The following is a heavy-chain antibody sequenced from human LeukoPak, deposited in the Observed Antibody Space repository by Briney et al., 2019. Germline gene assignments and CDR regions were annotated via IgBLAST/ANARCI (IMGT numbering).Heavy chain of an antibody. CDR1: GGTFSSYA. D-gene: IGHD1-26*01. J-gene: IGHJ6*02. CDR2: IIPMLGTV. CDR3: ARDQKVGATPYFGMDV. V-gene: IGHV1-69*04. Sequence: SVKVSCKASGGTFSSYAINWVRQAPGQGLEWMGRIIPMLGTVNYAQKFQGRVTIIADKLTSTAYMELSSLRSEDTAVYYCARDQKVGATPYFGMDVWGQGTTVTVSS.